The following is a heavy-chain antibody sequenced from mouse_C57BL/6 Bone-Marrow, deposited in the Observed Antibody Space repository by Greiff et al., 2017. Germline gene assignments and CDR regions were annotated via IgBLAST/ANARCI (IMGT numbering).Heavy chain of an antibody. V-gene: IGHV5-17*01. CDR3: ARRDYGPWYFDV. Sequence: EVHLVESGGGLVKPGGSLKLSCAASGFTFSDYGMHWVRQAPEKGLEWVAYISSGSSTIYYADTVKGRFTISRDNAKNTLFLQMTSLRSEDTAMYYCARRDYGPWYFDVWGTGTTVTVSS. D-gene: IGHD1-1*01. CDR1: GFTFSDYG. J-gene: IGHJ1*03. CDR2: ISSGSSTI.